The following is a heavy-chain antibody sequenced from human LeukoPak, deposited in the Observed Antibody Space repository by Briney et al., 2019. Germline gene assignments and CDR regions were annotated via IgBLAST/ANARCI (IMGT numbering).Heavy chain of an antibody. CDR2: ISYDGSNK. CDR1: GFTFSSYA. J-gene: IGHJ4*02. V-gene: IGHV3-30*01. CDR3: ARDGYNYFLDY. D-gene: IGHD5-24*01. Sequence: PGGSLRLSCAASGFTFSSYAMHWVRQAPGKGLEWVAVISYDGSNKYYADSEKGRFTISRDNSKNTLYLQMNSLRAEDTAVYYCARDGYNYFLDYWGQGTLVTVSS.